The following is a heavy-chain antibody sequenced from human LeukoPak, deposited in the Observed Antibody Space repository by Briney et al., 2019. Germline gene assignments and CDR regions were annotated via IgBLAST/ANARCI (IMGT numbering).Heavy chain of an antibody. V-gene: IGHV3-74*01. J-gene: IGHJ4*02. CDR3: AKMGATIGAC. D-gene: IGHD2-8*01. Sequence: PGGSLRLSCEASGFTFSSHWMHWVRQGPGKGLVWVSRINTDGSYANYAESVKGRFTISRDNARNTLYLQMNSLIADDTAVYYWAKMGATIGACWGQGTQVTVSS. CDR1: GFTFSSHW. CDR2: INTDGSYA.